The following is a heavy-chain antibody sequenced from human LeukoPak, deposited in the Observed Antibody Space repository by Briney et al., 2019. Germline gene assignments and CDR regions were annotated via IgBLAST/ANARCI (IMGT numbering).Heavy chain of an antibody. CDR1: GYTFTSYD. J-gene: IGHJ6*02. CDR2: MNPNSGNT. Sequence: ASVTVSFKASGYTFTSYDINWVRQATGQGLEWMGWMNPNSGNTGYAQKFQGRVTMTRNTSISTAYMELSSLRSEDTAVYYCARVGSYYGMDVWGQGTTVSVSS. CDR3: ARVGSYYGMDV. D-gene: IGHD2-15*01. V-gene: IGHV1-8*01.